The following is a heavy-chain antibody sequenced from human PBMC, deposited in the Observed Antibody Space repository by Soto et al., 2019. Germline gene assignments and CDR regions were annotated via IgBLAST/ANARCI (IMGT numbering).Heavy chain of an antibody. J-gene: IGHJ4*02. Sequence: QVELVQSGAEVKKPGSSVKVSCKASGGTFSRSGLSWVRQAPGQGLEWVGGIIPIFPTAHYGQKIQGRVTITADESTSKPYMELTSLRSEDTAVSYCARDQRYCSAQFFIDNWAQGPLVTVSS. CDR3: ARDQRYCSAQFFIDN. CDR2: IIPIFPTA. D-gene: IGHD2-15*01. CDR1: GGTFSRSG. V-gene: IGHV1-69*01.